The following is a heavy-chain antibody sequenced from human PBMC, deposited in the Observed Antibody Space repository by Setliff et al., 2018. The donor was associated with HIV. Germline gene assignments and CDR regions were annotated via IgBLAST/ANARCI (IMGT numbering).Heavy chain of an antibody. Sequence: ASVKVSCKASGYTFTSYGISWVRQAPGQGLEWMGWISAHNGNTKYAQRLQGRVTMTTDTSTSTAYMELRSLRSDDTAVYYCARDDEMGTVTEHYYYGMGVWGQGTTVTVSS. J-gene: IGHJ6*02. CDR2: ISAHNGNT. CDR1: GYTFTSYG. V-gene: IGHV1-18*01. D-gene: IGHD4-4*01. CDR3: ARDDEMGTVTEHYYYGMGV.